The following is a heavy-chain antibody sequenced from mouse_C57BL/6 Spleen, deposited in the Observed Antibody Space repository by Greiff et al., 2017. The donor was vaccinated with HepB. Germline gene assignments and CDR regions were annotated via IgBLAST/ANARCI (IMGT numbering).Heavy chain of an antibody. CDR2: IDPETGGT. CDR3: TRRIYYDYDGDGYYAMDY. J-gene: IGHJ4*01. V-gene: IGHV1-15*01. D-gene: IGHD2-4*01. Sequence: QVQLQQSGAELVRPGASVTLSCKASGYTFTDYEMHWVKQTPVHGLEWIGAIDPETGGTAYNQKFKGKAILTADKSSSTAYMELRSLTSEDSAVYYCTRRIYYDYDGDGYYAMDYWGQGTSVTVSS. CDR1: GYTFTDYE.